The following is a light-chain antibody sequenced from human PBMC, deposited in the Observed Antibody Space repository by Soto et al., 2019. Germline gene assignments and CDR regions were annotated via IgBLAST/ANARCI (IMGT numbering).Light chain of an antibody. CDR1: QSISSW. CDR2: KAS. CDR3: QQHSDYPLT. V-gene: IGKV1-5*03. Sequence: DIQMTQSPSTLSASVGDRVTITCRASQSISSWLAWYQQKPGKTPKVLIYKASNLESGVPSRFSGSGSGTEFTLTISSLQPDDFATYFCQQHSDYPLTFGGGTKVDIK. J-gene: IGKJ4*01.